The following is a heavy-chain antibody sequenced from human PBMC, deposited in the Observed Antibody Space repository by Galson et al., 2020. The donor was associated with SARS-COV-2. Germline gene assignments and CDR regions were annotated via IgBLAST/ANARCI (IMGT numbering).Heavy chain of an antibody. CDR2: IYYSGST. CDR1: GGSISSSSYY. V-gene: IGHV4-39*01. J-gene: IGHJ6*02. Sequence: SETLSLTCTVSGGSISSSSYYWVWIRQPPGKGLEWIGSIYYSGSTYYNPSLKSRVAISVDTSKNQFSLKLSSVTAADTAVYYCAGQTGLRYFDWLAEYYGMDVWGQGTTVTVSS. D-gene: IGHD3-9*01. CDR3: AGQTGLRYFDWLAEYYGMDV.